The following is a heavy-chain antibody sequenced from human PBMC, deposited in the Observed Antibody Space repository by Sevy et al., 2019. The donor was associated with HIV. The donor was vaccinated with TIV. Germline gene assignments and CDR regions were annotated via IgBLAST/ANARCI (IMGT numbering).Heavy chain of an antibody. V-gene: IGHV4-61*01. CDR1: GGSVSSGSYY. CDR3: ARAPSCSRGSCYPLPSWFDP. J-gene: IGHJ5*02. D-gene: IGHD2-15*01. CDR2: IYYSGST. Sequence: SETLSLTCTVSGGSVSSGSYYWSWIRQPPGKGLEWIGYIYYSGSTNYNPSLKSRVTISVDTSKNQFSLKLSSVTAADTAVYYCARAPSCSRGSCYPLPSWFDPWGQGTLVTVSS.